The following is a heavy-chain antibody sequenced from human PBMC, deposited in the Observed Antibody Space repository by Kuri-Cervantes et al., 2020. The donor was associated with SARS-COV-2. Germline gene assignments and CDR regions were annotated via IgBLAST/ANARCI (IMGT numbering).Heavy chain of an antibody. V-gene: IGHV1-46*01. CDR2: INPSGGST. CDR1: GYTLTELS. D-gene: IGHD6-19*01. CDR3: ARVAGNYFDY. Sequence: ASVKVSCKVSGYTLTELSMHWVRQAPGQGLEWMGIINPSGGSTSYAQKFQGRVTMTRDTSTSTVYMELSSLRSEDTAVYYCARVAGNYFDYWGQGTLVTVSS. J-gene: IGHJ4*02.